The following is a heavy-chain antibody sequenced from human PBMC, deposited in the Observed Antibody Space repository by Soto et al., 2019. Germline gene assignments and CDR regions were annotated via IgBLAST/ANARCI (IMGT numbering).Heavy chain of an antibody. Sequence: TGGSLRLSCAASGFTFSSYGMHWVRQAPGKGLEWVAVISYDGSNKYYADSVKGRFTISRDNSKNTLYLQMNSLRAEDTAVYYCAKDATIFGVVTYYYGMDVWGQGTTVTVSS. CDR1: GFTFSSYG. V-gene: IGHV3-30*18. D-gene: IGHD3-3*01. CDR2: ISYDGSNK. CDR3: AKDATIFGVVTYYYGMDV. J-gene: IGHJ6*02.